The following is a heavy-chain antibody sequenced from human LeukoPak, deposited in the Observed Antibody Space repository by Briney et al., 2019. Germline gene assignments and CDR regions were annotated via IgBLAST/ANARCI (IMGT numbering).Heavy chain of an antibody. CDR1: GYTFTGYG. CDR3: ARDRFGSGSYYTFDY. D-gene: IGHD3-10*01. V-gene: IGHV1-18*01. Sequence: GASVTVSCKASGYTFTGYGISWVRQAPGQGLEWMGWISAYNGNTNYAQKLQGRVTMTTDTSTSTAYMELRSLRSDDTAVCYCARDRFGSGSYYTFDYWGQGTLVTVSS. CDR2: ISAYNGNT. J-gene: IGHJ4*02.